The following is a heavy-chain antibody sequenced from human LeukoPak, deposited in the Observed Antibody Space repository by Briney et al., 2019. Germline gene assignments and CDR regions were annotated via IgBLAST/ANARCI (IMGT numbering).Heavy chain of an antibody. CDR3: ARDLIAVAGNHYYYMDV. CDR1: GFTFSTYA. Sequence: GGSLRPSRAASGFTFSTYAMTWVGQAPGKGMDWVSAISGSGGSTYYADSVKGRFTISRDNAKNSLYLQMNSLRAEDTAVYYCARDLIAVAGNHYYYMDVWGKGTTVTVSS. V-gene: IGHV3-23*01. CDR2: ISGSGGST. J-gene: IGHJ6*03. D-gene: IGHD6-19*01.